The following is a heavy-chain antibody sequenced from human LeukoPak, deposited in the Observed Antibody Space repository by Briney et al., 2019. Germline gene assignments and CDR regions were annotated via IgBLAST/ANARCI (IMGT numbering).Heavy chain of an antibody. V-gene: IGHV1-18*01. CDR1: GGTFSSYA. CDR2: ISAYNGNT. Sequence: GASVKVSCKASGGTFSSYAISWVRQAPGQGLEWMGWISAYNGNTNYAQKLQGRVTMTTDTSTSTAYMELRSLRSDDTAVYYCARDIAPGVVVVPAANDYWGQGTLVTVSS. CDR3: ARDIAPGVVVVPAANDY. D-gene: IGHD2-2*01. J-gene: IGHJ4*02.